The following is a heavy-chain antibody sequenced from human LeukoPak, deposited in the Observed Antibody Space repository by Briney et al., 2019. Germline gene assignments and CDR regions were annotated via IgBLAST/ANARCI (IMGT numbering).Heavy chain of an antibody. Sequence: GGSLRLSCAASGFTFSSYSMNWVRQAPGKGLEWVAYTNQDGSGKYYVDSVRGRFTISRDNAKNSLYLQMNSLRAEDTAMYFCTRDHRSRPWEWFDPWGQGTLVTVSS. V-gene: IGHV3-7*01. CDR1: GFTFSSYS. CDR3: TRDHRSRPWEWFDP. D-gene: IGHD6-6*01. CDR2: TNQDGSGK. J-gene: IGHJ5*02.